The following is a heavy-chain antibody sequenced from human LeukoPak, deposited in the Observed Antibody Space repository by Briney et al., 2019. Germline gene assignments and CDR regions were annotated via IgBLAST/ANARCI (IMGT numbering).Heavy chain of an antibody. CDR2: IYHNGST. J-gene: IGHJ1*01. Sequence: SETLSLTCAVSGYSISSGYYWGWIRQPPGKGLEWIGSIYHNGSTYYNPSLKSRVTISVDTSKNQFSLKLSSVTAADTAVYYCASPKYCSSTSCYIRDARYFQHWGQGTLVTVSS. D-gene: IGHD2-2*02. CDR3: ASPKYCSSTSCYIRDARYFQH. CDR1: GYSISSGYY. V-gene: IGHV4-38-2*01.